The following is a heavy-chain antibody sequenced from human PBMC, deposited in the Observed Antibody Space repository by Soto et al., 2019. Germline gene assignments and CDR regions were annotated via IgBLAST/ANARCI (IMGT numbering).Heavy chain of an antibody. V-gene: IGHV4-34*01. CDR3: ARNYYGDYLY. D-gene: IGHD4-17*01. Sequence: SETLSLTCAVYGGSFSGYYWSWIRQPPGKGLEWIGEINHSGSTNYNPSLKSRVTISVDTSKNQFSLKLSSVTAADTAVYYCARNYYGDYLYWGQGTLVTVSS. CDR1: GGSFSGYY. CDR2: INHSGST. J-gene: IGHJ4*02.